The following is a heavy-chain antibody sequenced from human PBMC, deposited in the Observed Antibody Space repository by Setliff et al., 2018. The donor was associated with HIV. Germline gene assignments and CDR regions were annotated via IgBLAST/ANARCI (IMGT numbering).Heavy chain of an antibody. CDR3: AKQGYSDSLYAFDV. CDR1: GYTFTAYY. Sequence: ASVKVSCKTSGYTFTAYYIYWVRQAPGHGLELMGRIHPNTGSTNYLQEFQGRVTITRDTSMSTVYTALTGLTSDDTAVYYCAKQGYSDSLYAFDVWGQGTMVTVS. D-gene: IGHD1-26*01. V-gene: IGHV1-2*06. CDR2: IHPNTGST. J-gene: IGHJ3*01.